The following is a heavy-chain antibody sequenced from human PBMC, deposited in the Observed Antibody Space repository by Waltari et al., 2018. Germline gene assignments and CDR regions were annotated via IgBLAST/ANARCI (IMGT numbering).Heavy chain of an antibody. J-gene: IGHJ4*02. CDR3: ARDRMAPGED. CDR1: GYTVTTYG. CDR2: ISAYNGNT. Sequence: QAQLVQSGAEVTTPGASVTVSCKASGYTVTTYGISWVRQAPGQGLEWMGWISAYNGNTNYAQKLQGRVTMTTDTSTSTAYMELRSLRSDDTAVYYCARDRMAPGEDWGQGTLVTVSS. V-gene: IGHV1-18*01. D-gene: IGHD2-8*01.